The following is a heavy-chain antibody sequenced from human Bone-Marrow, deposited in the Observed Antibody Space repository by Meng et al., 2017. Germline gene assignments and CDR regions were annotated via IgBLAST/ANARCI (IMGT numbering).Heavy chain of an antibody. D-gene: IGHD3-9*01. V-gene: IGHV4-59*01. J-gene: IGHJ6*02. CDR3: ARGWYYAIFTGPPPYYYYGMDV. CDR1: GGSISSYY. CDR2: IYYSGST. Sequence: SCTVSGGSISSYYWSWIRQPPGRGLEWIGYIYYSGSTNYNPSLKSRVTISVDTSKNQFSLKLSSVTAADTAVYYCARGWYYAIFTGPPPYYYYGMDVWGQGTTVTVSS.